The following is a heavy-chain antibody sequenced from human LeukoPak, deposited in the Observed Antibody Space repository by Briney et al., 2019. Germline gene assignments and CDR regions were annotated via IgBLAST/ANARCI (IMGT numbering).Heavy chain of an antibody. J-gene: IGHJ6*03. CDR2: MNPNSGNT. V-gene: IGHV1-8*01. CDR3: ARSPNYYYYMDV. CDR1: GYTFTSYD. Sequence: ASVEVSCKASGYTFTSYDINWVRQATGQGLEWMGWMNPNSGNTGYAQKFQGRVTMTRNTSISTAYMELSSLRSEDTAVYYCARSPNYYYYMDVWGKGTTVTVSS.